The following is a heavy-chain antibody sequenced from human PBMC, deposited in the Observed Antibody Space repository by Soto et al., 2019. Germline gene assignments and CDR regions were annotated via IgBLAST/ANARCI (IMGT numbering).Heavy chain of an antibody. V-gene: IGHV3-21*06. J-gene: IGHJ6*02. CDR3: ARVHLVRTSSYYCGMDV. Sequence: GGSLRLSCAASGFTFSNYRMNWVREAPGKGLEWVASISGSGKDTFYRDSVKGRFTISRDNAESSLVLQMNSLTVDDTAVYHCARVHLVRTSSYYCGMDVWGPGTTVTVSS. CDR2: ISGSGKDT. D-gene: IGHD6-6*01. CDR1: GFTFSNYR.